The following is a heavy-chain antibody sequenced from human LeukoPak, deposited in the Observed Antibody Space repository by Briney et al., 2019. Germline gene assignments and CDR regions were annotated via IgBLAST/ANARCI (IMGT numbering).Heavy chain of an antibody. CDR3: ARRIAIFGDGNWFDS. CDR1: GYSFTHYW. D-gene: IGHD3-3*01. V-gene: IGHV5-51*01. Sequence: GESXXXSCKGSGYSFTHYWIGWVRQMPGKGLEWMGVIYPGDSDTRYSPSFQGQVTISADESSGTAYLQWSSLKSSDTAMYYCARRIAIFGDGNWFDSWGQGTLVTVSS. CDR2: IYPGDSDT. J-gene: IGHJ5*01.